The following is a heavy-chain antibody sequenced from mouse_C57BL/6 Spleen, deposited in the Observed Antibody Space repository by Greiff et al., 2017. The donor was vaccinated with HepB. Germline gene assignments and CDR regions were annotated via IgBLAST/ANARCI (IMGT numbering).Heavy chain of an antibody. CDR3: ERRYGSSYWYFDV. D-gene: IGHD1-1*01. Sequence: VQLQQSGAELVRPGTSVKMSCKASGYTFTNYWIGWAKQRPGHGLEWIGDLYPGGGYTNYNEKFKGKATLTADNSSSTAYMQFSSLTSEDSAIYYCERRYGSSYWYFDVWGTGTTATVSS. V-gene: IGHV1-63*01. CDR1: GYTFTNYW. J-gene: IGHJ1*03. CDR2: LYPGGGYT.